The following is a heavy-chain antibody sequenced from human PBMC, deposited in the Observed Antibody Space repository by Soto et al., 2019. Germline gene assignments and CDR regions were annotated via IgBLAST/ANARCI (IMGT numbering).Heavy chain of an antibody. CDR2: IYYSGST. J-gene: IGHJ4*02. CDR3: ARAQGSGFLVS. V-gene: IGHV4-30-4*01. CDR1: GGSISSGDYY. D-gene: IGHD3-10*01. Sequence: SETLSVTCTVSGGSISSGDYYWSWIRQPPGKGLEWIGYIYYSGSTYYNPSLKSRVTISVDTSKNQFSLKLSSVTAADTAVYYCARAQGSGFLVSWGQGTLVSVSS.